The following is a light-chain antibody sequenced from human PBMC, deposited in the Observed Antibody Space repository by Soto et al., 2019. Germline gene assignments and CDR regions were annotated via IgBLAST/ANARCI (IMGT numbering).Light chain of an antibody. V-gene: IGLV2-23*02. CDR1: RSDVGTYNL. Sequence: QSALTQPASVSGSPGQAITISCTGSRSDVGTYNLVSWYQHHPGKAPKLMIYDVNKRPSGVSNSFSGSKSGNTASLTIAGLQPEDEADYYCCSYAGSSTVIFVGGTKLTVL. CDR2: DVN. J-gene: IGLJ2*01. CDR3: CSYAGSSTVI.